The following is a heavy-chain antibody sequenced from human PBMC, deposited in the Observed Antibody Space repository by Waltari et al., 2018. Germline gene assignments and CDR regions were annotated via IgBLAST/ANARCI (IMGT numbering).Heavy chain of an antibody. J-gene: IGHJ4*02. Sequence: QVQLVQSGAEVKKPGASVKVSCKASGYTFTGYYMHWVRQAPGQGLWWIGRINPNSGGTNYAQKLQCRVTMTRDTSISTAYMELSRLRSVDTAVYYCAREGRSPEDYWGQGTLVTVSS. CDR2: INPNSGGT. CDR3: AREGRSPEDY. CDR1: GYTFTGYY. V-gene: IGHV1-2*06.